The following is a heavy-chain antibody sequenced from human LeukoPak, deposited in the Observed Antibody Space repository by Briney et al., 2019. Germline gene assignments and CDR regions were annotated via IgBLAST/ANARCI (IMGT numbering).Heavy chain of an antibody. J-gene: IGHJ4*02. CDR1: GYTFTSYD. Sequence: ASVKVSCKASGYTFTSYDINWVRQATGQGLEWMGWMNPNSGNTGYAQKFQGRVTITRNTSISTAYMELSSLRSEDTAVYYCARIAAAGTFNDYWGQGTLVTVSS. CDR3: ARIAAAGTFNDY. V-gene: IGHV1-8*03. CDR2: MNPNSGNT. D-gene: IGHD6-13*01.